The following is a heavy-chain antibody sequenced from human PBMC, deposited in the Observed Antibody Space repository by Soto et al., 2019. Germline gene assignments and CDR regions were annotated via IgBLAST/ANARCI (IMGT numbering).Heavy chain of an antibody. CDR1: GYTFSSYY. CDR3: ARGGFYDSSGARNYYYYGMNV. D-gene: IGHD3-22*01. J-gene: IGHJ6*02. CDR2: ISAYDGYT. V-gene: IGHV1-18*04. Sequence: GASVKVSCKASGYTFSSYYMHWVRQAPGQGLEWLGWISAYDGYTNYAQILQGRVSMTTDTSTKTAYMELRSLRSDDTAMYYCARGGFYDSSGARNYYYYGMNVWGQGTTVTVSS.